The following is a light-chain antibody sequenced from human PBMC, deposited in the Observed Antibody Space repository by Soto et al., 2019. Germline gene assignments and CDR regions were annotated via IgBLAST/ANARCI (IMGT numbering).Light chain of an antibody. V-gene: IGKV1-5*03. Sequence: DIQMTQSPSTLSASVGDTINITCRASQSVSKWLAWYQQKPEKAPKLIIFKAPTLQSGVPSRFSASGFGTEFTLTISSLQTEEFANYYCKHYNSYVYSFGRGTKVDIK. J-gene: IGKJ2*03. CDR3: KHYNSYVYS. CDR1: QSVSKW. CDR2: KAP.